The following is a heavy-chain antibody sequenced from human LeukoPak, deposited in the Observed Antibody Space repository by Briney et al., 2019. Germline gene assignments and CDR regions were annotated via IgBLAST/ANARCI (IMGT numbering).Heavy chain of an antibody. CDR3: ARVRSSGWYVPQRERGYYFDY. J-gene: IGHJ4*02. CDR1: GGSISTSNYY. Sequence: SETLSLTCTVSGGSISTSNYYWGWVRQPPGKGLEWIGNIFYSGSTYYSPSLKSRVTISLDTSRNQFSLKLSSVTAADTAVYYCARVRSSGWYVPQRERGYYFDYWGQGTLVTVSS. D-gene: IGHD6-19*01. CDR2: IFYSGST. V-gene: IGHV4-39*07.